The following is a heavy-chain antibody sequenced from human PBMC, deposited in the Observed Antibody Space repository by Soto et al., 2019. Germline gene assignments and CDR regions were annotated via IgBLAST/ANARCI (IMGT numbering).Heavy chain of an antibody. V-gene: IGHV1-69*01. J-gene: IGHJ6*02. Sequence: QVQLVQSGAEVKKPGSSVKVSCTASGGTFSSYAISWVRQAPGQGLEWMGGIIPIFGTANYAQKIQGRVTITADESTSTAYMELSSLRSEDTAVYYCARDRAAAGRMDVWGQGTTVTVSS. CDR2: IIPIFGTA. CDR1: GGTFSSYA. D-gene: IGHD6-13*01. CDR3: ARDRAAAGRMDV.